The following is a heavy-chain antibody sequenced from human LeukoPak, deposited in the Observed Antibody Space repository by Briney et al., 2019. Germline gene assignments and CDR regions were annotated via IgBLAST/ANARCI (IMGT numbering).Heavy chain of an antibody. Sequence: SGGSLRLSCAASGFSVSSNYMSWVRQAPGKGLEWVSVIYSGGSTYYADSVKGRFTISRDNSKNTLYLQMNSLRAEDTAVYYCARSVGRFLEWLSSDYWGQGTLVTVSS. D-gene: IGHD3-3*01. CDR1: GFSVSSNY. CDR3: ARSVGRFLEWLSSDY. V-gene: IGHV3-66*01. J-gene: IGHJ4*02. CDR2: IYSGGST.